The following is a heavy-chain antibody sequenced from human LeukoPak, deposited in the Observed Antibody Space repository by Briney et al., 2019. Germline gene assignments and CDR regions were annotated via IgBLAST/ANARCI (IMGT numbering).Heavy chain of an antibody. V-gene: IGHV1-2*02. CDR2: INPNSGGT. J-gene: IGHJ4*02. Sequence: ASVKVSCKASGYTFTGYYMHWVRQAPGQGLEWMGWINPNSGGTNYAQKFQGRVTMTRATSIGTTYMELSSPRSDDTAVYYCARGATYQLLYDFDYWGQGTLVTVSS. CDR1: GYTFTGYY. D-gene: IGHD2-2*02. CDR3: ARGATYQLLYDFDY.